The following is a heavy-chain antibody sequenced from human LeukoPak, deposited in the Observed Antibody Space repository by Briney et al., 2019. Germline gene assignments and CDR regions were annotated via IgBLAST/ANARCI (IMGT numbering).Heavy chain of an antibody. V-gene: IGHV1-69*06. CDR3: ARDRSVNYYFDY. D-gene: IGHD3-10*01. CDR2: IIPIFGTA. CDR1: GGTFSSYA. Sequence: SAKVSCKASGGTFSSYAISWVRQAPGQGLEWMGGIIPIFGTANYAQKFQGRVTITADKSTSTAYMELSSLRSEDTAVYYCARDRSVNYYFDYWGQGTLVTVSS. J-gene: IGHJ4*02.